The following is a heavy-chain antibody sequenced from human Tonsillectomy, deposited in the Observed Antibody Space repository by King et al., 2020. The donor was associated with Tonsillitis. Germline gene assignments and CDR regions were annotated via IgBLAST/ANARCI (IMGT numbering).Heavy chain of an antibody. J-gene: IGHJ4*02. D-gene: IGHD4-17*01. CDR2: IRSKAYGGTS. V-gene: IGHV3-49*03. CDR3: TSRILDYGDYGIRGGFDH. Sequence: VQLVESGGGLVQPGRSLRLSCAGSGFTFGDYIMSWFRQAPGKGLEWVGFIRSKAYGGTSEYAASVKGRFISSRDDSKSIAYLRMNSLRTEDTAVYYWTSRILDYGDYGIRGGFDHWGQGTLVTVSS. CDR1: GFTFGDYI.